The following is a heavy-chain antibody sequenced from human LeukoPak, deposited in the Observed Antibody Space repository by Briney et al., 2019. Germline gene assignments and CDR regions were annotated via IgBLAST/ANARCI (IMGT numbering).Heavy chain of an antibody. D-gene: IGHD3-9*01. V-gene: IGHV3-33*01. J-gene: IGHJ4*02. CDR3: ARSTSSEYDIYHFDY. CDR2: IWYDGNNK. Sequence: GGSLRLSCAASGFTFSSYGMHWVRQAPGKGLEWVAVIWYDGNNKYYADSVKGRFTISRDNSKNTLYLQMNSLRAEDTAVYYCARSTSSEYDIYHFDYWGQGTMVTVSS. CDR1: GFTFSSYG.